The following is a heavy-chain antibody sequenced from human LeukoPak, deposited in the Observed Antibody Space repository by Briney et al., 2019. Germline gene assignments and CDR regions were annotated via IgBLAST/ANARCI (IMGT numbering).Heavy chain of an antibody. CDR3: ARGGSRWTFDY. Sequence: PGGSLRLSCSASGFTFSNYAMHWVRQSPGKGPEYVSAISTTGGSTYYADSVKGRFTISRDNSKNTLYLQMSSLTAEDTAVYYCARGGSRWTFDYWGQGTLVTVSS. D-gene: IGHD3/OR15-3a*01. J-gene: IGHJ4*02. CDR1: GFTFSNYA. CDR2: ISTTGGST. V-gene: IGHV3-64D*06.